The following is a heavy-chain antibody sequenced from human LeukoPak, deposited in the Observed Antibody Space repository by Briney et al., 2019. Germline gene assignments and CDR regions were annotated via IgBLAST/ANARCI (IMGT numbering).Heavy chain of an antibody. D-gene: IGHD3-22*01. J-gene: IGHJ4*02. CDR2: ISGSGGST. CDR3: AKAHSFYDSSGYYFDY. V-gene: IGHV3-23*01. CDR1: GFTFSSYW. Sequence: GGSLRLSCAASGFTFSSYWMSWVRQAPGKGLEWVSAISGSGGSTYYADSVKGRFTISRDNSKNTLYLQMNSLRAEDTAVYYCAKAHSFYDSSGYYFDYWGQGTLVTVSS.